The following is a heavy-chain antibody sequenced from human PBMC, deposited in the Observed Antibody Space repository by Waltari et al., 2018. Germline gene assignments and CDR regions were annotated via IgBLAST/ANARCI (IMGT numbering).Heavy chain of an antibody. J-gene: IGHJ4*02. Sequence: QITLKESGPTLVKPTQTLTLTCTFSGFSLSTSGVGVGWIRQPPGKALEWLALIYWNDDKRYSPSLKSRLTITKDTSKNQVVLTMTNMDPVDTATYYCAHRPGGYPRGYSFDYWGQGTLVTVSS. D-gene: IGHD3-22*01. CDR1: GFSLSTSGVG. CDR2: IYWNDDK. CDR3: AHRPGGYPRGYSFDY. V-gene: IGHV2-5*01.